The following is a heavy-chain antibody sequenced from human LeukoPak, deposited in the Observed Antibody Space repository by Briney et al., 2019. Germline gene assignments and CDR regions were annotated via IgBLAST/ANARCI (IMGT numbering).Heavy chain of an antibody. D-gene: IGHD1-26*01. J-gene: IGHJ4*02. CDR3: AKDFFPGGGWEPRYYFDY. Sequence: GGSLKLSCPAFGSTFSSYARNWFGRPPARGRGGGEVVCYNGSNKYYSDSVKGLFTISRDNSKNTLYLQMNSLRAEDTAVYYCAKDFFPGGGWEPRYYFDYWGQGTLVTVSS. CDR1: GSTFSSYA. CDR2: VCYNGSNK. V-gene: IGHV3-33*06.